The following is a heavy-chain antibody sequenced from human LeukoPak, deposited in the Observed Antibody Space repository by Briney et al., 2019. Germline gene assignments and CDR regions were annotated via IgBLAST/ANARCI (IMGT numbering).Heavy chain of an antibody. V-gene: IGHV3-23*01. D-gene: IGHD5-12*01. Sequence: GGSLRLSCAASGFSVRSYAMNWVRQAPGKGLAWVSGINNSGGSTYYADSVKGRFTISRDNSKNTLYLQMNSLRAEDTAVYYCAKPPGLRRLDPWGQGTLVTVSS. CDR1: GFSVRSYA. CDR2: INNSGGST. J-gene: IGHJ5*02. CDR3: AKPPGLRRLDP.